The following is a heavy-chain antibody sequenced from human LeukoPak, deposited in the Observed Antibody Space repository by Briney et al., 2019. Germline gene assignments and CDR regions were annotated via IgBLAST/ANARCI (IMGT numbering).Heavy chain of an antibody. Sequence: PGKSRRLSCAASGFTFSNYAMHWVRQSPGKGLEWVAATSHDEGNKYYADPVKGRFTISRDNSRNTLYLEVNSLRTDDTAVYYCARGPGLAMGKGYFDYCGQGTLVTVSS. CDR2: TSHDEGNK. V-gene: IGHV3-30-3*01. CDR1: GFTFSNYA. J-gene: IGHJ4*02. CDR3: ARGPGLAMGKGYFDY. D-gene: IGHD5-18*01.